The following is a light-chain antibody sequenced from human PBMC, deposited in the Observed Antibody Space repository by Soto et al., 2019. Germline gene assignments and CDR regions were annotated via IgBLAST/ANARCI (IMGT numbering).Light chain of an antibody. V-gene: IGKV1-39*01. CDR2: AAT. Sequence: DIQMNQSPSSLSASVGDRVTIPCRASQSISSYLNWYQQKPGKAPKLLISAATSLQSGVPSRFSGCGSGTDFTLTISSLQSEDLATYYCQQSYNTPWTFGQGTKVEIK. CDR3: QQSYNTPWT. J-gene: IGKJ1*01. CDR1: QSISSY.